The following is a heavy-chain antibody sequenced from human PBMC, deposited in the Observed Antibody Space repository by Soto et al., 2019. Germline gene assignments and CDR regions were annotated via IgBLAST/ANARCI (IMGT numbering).Heavy chain of an antibody. V-gene: IGHV1-18*01. CDR1: GYTFTSYG. CDR2: ISAYNGNT. CDR3: ARDSEAYMVRGVISCSDP. J-gene: IGHJ5*02. Sequence: ASVKVSCKASGYTFTSYGISWVRQAPGQGLEWMGWISAYNGNTNYAQKLQGRVTMTTDTSTGTAYMELRSLRSDDTAVYYCARDSEAYMVRGVISCSDPWGQATLVTVSS. D-gene: IGHD3-10*01.